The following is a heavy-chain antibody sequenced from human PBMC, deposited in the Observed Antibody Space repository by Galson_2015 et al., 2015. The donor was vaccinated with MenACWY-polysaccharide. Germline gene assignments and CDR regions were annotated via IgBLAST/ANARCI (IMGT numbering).Heavy chain of an antibody. Sequence: SVKVSCKASGYRFTNYGLSWVRQAPGQGLEWMGWISAYNGDTNYAQILQGRVTMTTDTSTSTAYMELRSLRSDDTAVYYCARPQGRTAVAGCDYWSQGTLVTVSS. CDR2: ISAYNGDT. CDR3: ARPQGRTAVAGCDY. V-gene: IGHV1-18*01. D-gene: IGHD6-19*01. CDR1: GYRFTNYG. J-gene: IGHJ4*02.